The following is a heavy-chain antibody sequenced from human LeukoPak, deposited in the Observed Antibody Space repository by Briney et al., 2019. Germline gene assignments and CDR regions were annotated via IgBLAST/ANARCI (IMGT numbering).Heavy chain of an antibody. Sequence: GGSLRLSCAASGFTFNYYAMSWVRQAPGKGLEWVSAISGSGGSTYSADSVKGRFTISRDNSKNTLYLQMNSLRAEDTAVYYCARDPGRGYSDAFDIWGQGTMVTVSS. CDR1: GFTFNYYA. CDR2: ISGSGGST. D-gene: IGHD1-1*01. CDR3: ARDPGRGYSDAFDI. J-gene: IGHJ3*02. V-gene: IGHV3-23*01.